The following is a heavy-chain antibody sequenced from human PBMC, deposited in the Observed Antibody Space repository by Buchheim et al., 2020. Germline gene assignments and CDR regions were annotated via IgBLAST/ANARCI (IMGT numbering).Heavy chain of an antibody. CDR2: ISGSGGTT. V-gene: IGHV3-23*01. CDR3: AKDKEGCSGGSCYTPFDH. J-gene: IGHJ4*02. CDR1: GFTFSSYA. Sequence: EVQLLESGGGLVQPGGSLRLSCAASGFTFSSYAMSWVRQAPGKGLEWVSGISGSGGTTYYADSVKGRFTISRDNSKNTLYLQMNSLRAEDTALYYCAKDKEGCSGGSCYTPFDHWGQGTL. D-gene: IGHD2-15*01.